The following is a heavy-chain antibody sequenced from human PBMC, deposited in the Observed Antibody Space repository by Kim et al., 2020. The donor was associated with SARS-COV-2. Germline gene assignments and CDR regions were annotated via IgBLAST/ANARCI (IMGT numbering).Heavy chain of an antibody. D-gene: IGHD1-26*01. CDR3: ARDWLVGATVESDAFDI. Sequence: GKGPFTISRDNAKNSLYLQMNSLTDEDTAVYYCARDWLVGATVESDAFDIWGQGTMVTVSS. V-gene: IGHV3-48*02. J-gene: IGHJ3*02.